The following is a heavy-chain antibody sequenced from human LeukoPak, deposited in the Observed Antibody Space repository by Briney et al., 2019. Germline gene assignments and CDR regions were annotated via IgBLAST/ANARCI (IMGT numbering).Heavy chain of an antibody. D-gene: IGHD6-13*01. Sequence: SETLSLTCAVYGGSFSGYCWSWIRQPPGKGLEWIGEINHSGSTNYNPSLKSRVTISVDTSKNQFSLKLSSVTAADTAVYYCARVGAAAHNWFDPWGQGTLVTVSS. V-gene: IGHV4-34*01. J-gene: IGHJ5*02. CDR2: INHSGST. CDR3: ARVGAAAHNWFDP. CDR1: GGSFSGYC.